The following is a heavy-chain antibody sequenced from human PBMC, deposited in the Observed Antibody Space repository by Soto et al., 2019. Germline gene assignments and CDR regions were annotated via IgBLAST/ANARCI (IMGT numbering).Heavy chain of an antibody. Sequence: GESLKISCKGSGYSFTSYWISWVRQMPGKGLEWMGRIDPSDSYTNYSPSFQGHVTISADKSISTAYLQWSSLKASDTAMYYCARHPLPLVWFGEPPDSYYYGMDVWGQGTTVTVSS. J-gene: IGHJ6*02. CDR2: IDPSDSYT. CDR1: GYSFTSYW. CDR3: ARHPLPLVWFGEPPDSYYYGMDV. V-gene: IGHV5-10-1*01. D-gene: IGHD3-10*01.